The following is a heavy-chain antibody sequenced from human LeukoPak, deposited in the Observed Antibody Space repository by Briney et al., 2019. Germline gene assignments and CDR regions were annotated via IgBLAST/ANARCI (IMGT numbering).Heavy chain of an antibody. CDR3: AREGSRRLYMDV. CDR2: IYHNGST. V-gene: IGHV4-4*02. J-gene: IGHJ6*03. D-gene: IGHD2-15*01. CDR1: GGSVTTGNW. Sequence: SETLSLTCAVSGGSVTTGNWWTWVRQSPDKGLEWIGEIYHNGSTNYDPSLKSRVTVSIENTKNHFSLRLTSLTAADTAVYYCAREGSRRLYMDVWGRGTTITVSS.